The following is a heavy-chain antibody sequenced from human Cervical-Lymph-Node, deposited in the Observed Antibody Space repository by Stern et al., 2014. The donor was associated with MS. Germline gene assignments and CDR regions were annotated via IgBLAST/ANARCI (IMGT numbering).Heavy chain of an antibody. CDR3: ARKGAIVPAAIENWFDS. D-gene: IGHD2-2*01. CDR1: GGSISSGGYF. V-gene: IGHV4-31*03. CDR2: IYHSGST. J-gene: IGHJ5*01. Sequence: QLQLQESGPGLVKPSQTLSLTCTVSGGSISSGGYFWSWIRQHPGKGLEWIGFIYHSGSTYYNPSLKSRVTISVDTSKNHFSLNLSSVTAADTAVYYCARKGAIVPAAIENWFDSWGQGTLVTVSS.